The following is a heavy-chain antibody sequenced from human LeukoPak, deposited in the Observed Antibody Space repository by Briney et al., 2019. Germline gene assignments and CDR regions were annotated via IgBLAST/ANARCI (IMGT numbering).Heavy chain of an antibody. Sequence: SETLSLTCSVSGASISSDYWSWIRQPPGKGLEWIGNIFSSETTKYNPSLRSRATISGDTSKNQFSLKLSSVTAADTAVYYCARHFPYCGGDCPYYYMDVWGKGTTVTVSS. CDR1: GASISSDY. J-gene: IGHJ6*03. CDR2: IFSSETT. V-gene: IGHV4-4*09. CDR3: ARHFPYCGGDCPYYYMDV. D-gene: IGHD2-21*02.